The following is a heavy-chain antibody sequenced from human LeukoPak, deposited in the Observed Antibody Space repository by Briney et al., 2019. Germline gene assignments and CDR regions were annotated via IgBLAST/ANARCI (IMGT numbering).Heavy chain of an antibody. CDR2: ITWSGGST. V-gene: IGHV3-20*04. J-gene: IGHJ5*02. CDR1: GFTFDDYG. CDR3: ARDLLRFGELWENWFDP. D-gene: IGHD3-10*01. Sequence: GGSLRLSCAASGFTFDDYGMHWVRQAPGKGLEWVSGITWSGGSTGYTDSVKGRFTISRDNAKNSLYLQMNNLRAEDTALYYCARDLLRFGELWENWFDPWGQGTLVTVSS.